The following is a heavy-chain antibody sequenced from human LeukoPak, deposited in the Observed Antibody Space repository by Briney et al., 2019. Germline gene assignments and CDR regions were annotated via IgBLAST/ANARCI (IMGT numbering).Heavy chain of an antibody. CDR3: ARVPHEYSGYERCDY. V-gene: IGHV1-18*01. CDR2: ISVYNGNT. D-gene: IGHD5-12*01. CDR1: GYTFTSYG. Sequence: ASVKVSCKASGYTFTSYGISWVRQAPGQGLEWMGWISVYNGNTNYAQKLQGRVTMTTDTSTSTAYMELRSLRSDDTAVYYCARVPHEYSGYERCDYWGQGTLVIVSS. J-gene: IGHJ4*02.